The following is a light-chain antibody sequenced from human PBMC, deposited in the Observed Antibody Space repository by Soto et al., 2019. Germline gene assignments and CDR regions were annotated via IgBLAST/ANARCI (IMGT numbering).Light chain of an antibody. Sequence: QSVLTQPASVSGSPGQSITISCTGTSTDVGGYSHVSWYQQHPGKAPKLMIYDVTNRPSGVSNRFSGSKSDNTASLTISGLQAEDEGDYYCSSYTSISALVVFGGGTKLTVL. CDR2: DVT. V-gene: IGLV2-14*03. CDR1: STDVGGYSH. CDR3: SSYTSISALVV. J-gene: IGLJ2*01.